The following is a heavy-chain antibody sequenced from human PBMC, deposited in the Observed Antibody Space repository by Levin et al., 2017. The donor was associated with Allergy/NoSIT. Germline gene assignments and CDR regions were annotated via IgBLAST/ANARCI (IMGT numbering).Heavy chain of an antibody. CDR1: GFTFSSYW. CDR3: ARGYYYGSGSYYNGFGDY. CDR2: INSDGSST. J-gene: IGHJ4*02. Sequence: LSLTCAASGFTFSSYWMHWVRQAPGKGLVWVSRINSDGSSTSYADSVKGRFTISRDNAKNTLYVQMNSLRAEDTAVYYCARGYYYGSGSYYNGFGDYWGQGTLVTVSS. D-gene: IGHD3-10*01. V-gene: IGHV3-74*01.